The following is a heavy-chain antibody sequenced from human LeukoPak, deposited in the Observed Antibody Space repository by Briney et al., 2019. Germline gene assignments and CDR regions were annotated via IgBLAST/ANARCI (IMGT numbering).Heavy chain of an antibody. CDR1: GGSISSYY. J-gene: IGHJ4*02. D-gene: IGHD3-22*01. Sequence: PSETLSLTCTVSGGSISSYYWSWIRQPPGKGLEWIGYIYYGGSTNYNPSLKSRVTISVDTSKNQFSLKLSSVTAADTAVYYCASLPTVYSRGYLALWGQGTLVTVSS. CDR2: IYYGGST. CDR3: ASLPTVYSRGYLAL. V-gene: IGHV4-59*01.